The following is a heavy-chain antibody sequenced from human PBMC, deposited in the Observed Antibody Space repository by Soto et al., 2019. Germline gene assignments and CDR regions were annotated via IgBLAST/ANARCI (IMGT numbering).Heavy chain of an antibody. CDR2: IIPIFGTA. CDR1: GGTFSSYA. Sequence: SVKVSCKASGGTFSSYAISWVRQAPGQGLEWMGGIIPIFGTANYAQKFQGRVTITADKSTSTAYMELSSLRSEDTAVYYCAVHYPMIVVVIPWDYYGMDVWGQGTTVSVSS. V-gene: IGHV1-69*06. CDR3: AVHYPMIVVVIPWDYYGMDV. D-gene: IGHD3-22*01. J-gene: IGHJ6*02.